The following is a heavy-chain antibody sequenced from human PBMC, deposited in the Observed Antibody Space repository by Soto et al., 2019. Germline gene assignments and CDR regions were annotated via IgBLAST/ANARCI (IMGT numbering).Heavy chain of an antibody. CDR3: ATARTYYYDSSGFRGMDV. V-gene: IGHV1-24*01. CDR1: GYTLTELS. J-gene: IGHJ6*02. CDR2: FDPEDGET. D-gene: IGHD3-22*01. Sequence: ASVKVSCKVSGYTLTELSMHWVRQAPGKGLEWMGGFDPEDGETIYAQKFQGRVTMTEDTSTDTAYMELSSLRSEDTAVYYCATARTYYYDSSGFRGMDVWGQGTTVTVSS.